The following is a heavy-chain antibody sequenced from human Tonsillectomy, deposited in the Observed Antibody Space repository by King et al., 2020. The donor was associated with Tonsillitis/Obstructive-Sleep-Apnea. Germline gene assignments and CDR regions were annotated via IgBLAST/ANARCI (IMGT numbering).Heavy chain of an antibody. CDR2: ISGGGGST. CDR3: AKSRRYSTNDAFEI. Sequence: VQLVESGGGLEQPGGSLRLSCAGTGFTFSTYAMSWVRQAPGKGLEWVSAISGGGGSTFYADSVKGRFTISRDNSKNTLDLRMNSLRAEDTAVYYCAKSRRYSTNDAFEIWGQGTMVTVSS. CDR1: GFTFSTYA. D-gene: IGHD6-13*01. J-gene: IGHJ3*02. V-gene: IGHV3-23*04.